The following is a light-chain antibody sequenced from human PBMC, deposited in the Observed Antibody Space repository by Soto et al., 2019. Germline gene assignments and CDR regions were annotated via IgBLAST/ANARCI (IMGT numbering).Light chain of an antibody. CDR2: DAS. CDR3: QQRRNWPIT. CDR1: QSVSRY. Sequence: EIVLTQSPATLSLSPGERATLSCRASQSVSRYLAWYQQKPGQAPRLLIYDASNRATGIPARFSGSGSGTDFTLTISRLEPEDFAVYYCQQRRNWPITFGQGTRLEIK. J-gene: IGKJ5*01. V-gene: IGKV3-11*01.